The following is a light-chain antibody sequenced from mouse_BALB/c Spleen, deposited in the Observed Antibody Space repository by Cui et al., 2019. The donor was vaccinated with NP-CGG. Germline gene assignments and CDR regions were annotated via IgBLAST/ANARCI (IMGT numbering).Light chain of an antibody. CDR2: GTN. Sequence: QAVVTKEPALTISPGETVTLTCRSSTGAVTTSNYANWVQEKPDHLFTGLIGGTNNRAPGVPARFSGSLIGDKAALTITGAQTEDEAIYFCALWYSNHWVFGGGTKLTVL. V-gene: IGLV1*01. CDR3: ALWYSNHWV. CDR1: TGAVTTSNY. J-gene: IGLJ1*01.